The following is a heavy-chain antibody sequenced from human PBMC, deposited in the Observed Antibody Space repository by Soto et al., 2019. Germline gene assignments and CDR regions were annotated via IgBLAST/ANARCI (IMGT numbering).Heavy chain of an antibody. CDR3: AREVLVRGIKYHAMDV. CDR1: GVTFSSYG. D-gene: IGHD3-10*01. J-gene: IGHJ6*02. V-gene: IGHV3-33*01. CDR2: IWSDGSNT. Sequence: QVQLVESGGGVVQPGRSLSLSCAASGVTFSSYGIPWVRQAPGRGLEWVAVIWSDGSNTYYADSVKGRFTISRDNTKNTLYLQMNSLRADDTAVYYCAREVLVRGIKYHAMDVWGHGTTVTVSS.